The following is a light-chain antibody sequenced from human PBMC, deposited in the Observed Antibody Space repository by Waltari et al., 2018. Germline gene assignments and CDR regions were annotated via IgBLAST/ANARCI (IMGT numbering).Light chain of an antibody. Sequence: QSALTQPPPASGPPGQSATIPCTGTSSYVAAYDYVSCYQQHPGKAPKLMMYEVNQRPAGVPGRFFGSKSGNAASMTVSVLQAEDGTDYYCTSYAGSTLMFGGGTKLTVL. V-gene: IGLV2-8*01. CDR2: EVN. CDR1: SSYVAAYDY. J-gene: IGLJ3*02. CDR3: TSYAGSTLM.